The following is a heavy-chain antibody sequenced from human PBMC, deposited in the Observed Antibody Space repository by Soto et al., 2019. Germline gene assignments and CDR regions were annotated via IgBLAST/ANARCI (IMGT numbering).Heavy chain of an antibody. CDR3: ARSGEFSASDYFGF. CDR1: GFIFSNNG. D-gene: IGHD3-10*01. V-gene: IGHV3-30*03. J-gene: IGHJ4*02. Sequence: QVQLVEFGGGVVQPGRSLRLSCVGSGFIFSNNGMHWVRQTPGKGLEWVAFMSYDGSDTFYADSVKGRFTISRDNSKNTLYLQMNSLRAEDTALYYCARSGEFSASDYFGFWGQGTLVTVSS. CDR2: MSYDGSDT.